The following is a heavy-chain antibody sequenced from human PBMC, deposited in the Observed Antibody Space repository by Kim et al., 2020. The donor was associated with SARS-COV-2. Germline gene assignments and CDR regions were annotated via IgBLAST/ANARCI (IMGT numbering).Heavy chain of an antibody. V-gene: IGHV3-74*01. J-gene: IGHJ3*01. CDR2: IAGDESGI. Sequence: GGSLRLSCVASGFTLSGYWMHWVRQVPGKGLVWVARIAGDESGITYADSVKGRFTISRDNANNKLYLQMNTLRVEDMAFYHCTRNLDGRSGLFDVWGQGTLVTVSS. CDR3: TRNLDGRSGLFDV. D-gene: IGHD6-19*01. CDR1: GFTLSGYW.